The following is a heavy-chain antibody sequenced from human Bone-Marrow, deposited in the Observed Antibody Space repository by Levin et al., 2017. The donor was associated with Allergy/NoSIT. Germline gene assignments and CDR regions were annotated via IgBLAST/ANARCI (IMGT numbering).Heavy chain of an antibody. Sequence: SETLSLTCTVSGGSFSSGPSYWAWIRQSPGKGLEWIGSVYSSGTTYYNPSLQSRVTISVDASKSQISLQLTSVTAAATAVYYLARHPTRITASGLWGQGTLVIGSS. V-gene: IGHV4-39*01. D-gene: IGHD3-10*01. CDR3: ARHPTRITASGL. J-gene: IGHJ4*02. CDR1: GGSFSSGPSY. CDR2: VYSSGTT.